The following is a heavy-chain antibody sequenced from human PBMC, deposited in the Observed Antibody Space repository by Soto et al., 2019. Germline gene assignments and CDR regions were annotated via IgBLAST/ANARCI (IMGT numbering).Heavy chain of an antibody. CDR1: GFTFSSYS. CDR3: AREDPIVLMARWLRNYYGMDV. CDR2: ISSSSSTI. J-gene: IGHJ6*02. D-gene: IGHD2-8*01. V-gene: IGHV3-48*02. Sequence: CAASGFTFSSYSMNWVRQAPGKGLEWFSYISSSSSTIYYADSVKGRFTISRDNAKNSLYLQMNSLRDEDTAVYYCAREDPIVLMARWLRNYYGMDVWGQGTTVTVSS.